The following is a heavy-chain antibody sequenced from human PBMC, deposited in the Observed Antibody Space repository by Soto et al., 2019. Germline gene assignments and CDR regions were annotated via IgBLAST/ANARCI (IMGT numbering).Heavy chain of an antibody. D-gene: IGHD3-22*01. Sequence: EMQLVESGGGLVKPGGSLRLSCAASGFTFSTYSMNWVRQPPGKGLEWVSSISSRSSYIYYADSVKGRFTISRANAQNSLCLKMKSLRAEDTAVYYCAREAEYYDSSGYRVWVDPWGQGTLVTVSS. V-gene: IGHV3-21*01. CDR2: ISSRSSYI. CDR3: AREAEYYDSSGYRVWVDP. J-gene: IGHJ5*02. CDR1: GFTFSTYS.